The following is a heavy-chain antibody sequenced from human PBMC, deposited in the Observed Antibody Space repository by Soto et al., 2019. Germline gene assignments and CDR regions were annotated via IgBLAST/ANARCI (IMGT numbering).Heavy chain of an antibody. Sequence: EVQLLESGGGLVQPGGSLRLSCVASGFAFSSYAMSWVRQVPGKGLEWVSTISDAAGSAYYVDSVKGRFTISRDNSKKTPYLHMNSLRAEDSAVYYCARPYGGKIGDAPDLWGPGTRVTVSS. V-gene: IGHV3-23*01. D-gene: IGHD4-17*01. CDR3: ARPYGGKIGDAPDL. J-gene: IGHJ3*01. CDR2: ISDAAGSA. CDR1: GFAFSSYA.